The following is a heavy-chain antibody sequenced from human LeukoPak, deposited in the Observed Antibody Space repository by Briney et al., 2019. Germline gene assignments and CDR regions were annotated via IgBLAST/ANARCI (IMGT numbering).Heavy chain of an antibody. CDR1: GFTFSSYA. CDR2: ISSNGGST. V-gene: IGHV3-64*01. J-gene: IGHJ5*02. Sequence: PGGSLRLSCAASGFTFSSYAMHWVRQAPGKGLEYVSAISSNGGSTYYANSVKGRFTISRDSSKNTLYLQMGSLRAEDMAVYYCAKDLARYCSGGSCYSRDRRDWFDPWGQGTLVTVSS. D-gene: IGHD2-15*01. CDR3: AKDLARYCSGGSCYSRDRRDWFDP.